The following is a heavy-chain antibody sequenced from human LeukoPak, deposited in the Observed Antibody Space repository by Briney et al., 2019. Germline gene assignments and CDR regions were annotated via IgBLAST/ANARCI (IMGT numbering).Heavy chain of an antibody. CDR1: GFTFSSYE. J-gene: IGHJ5*02. Sequence: GGSLRLSCAASGFTFSSYEMNWGRQAPGKGLEWVSYISSSGSTIYYADSVKGRFTISRDNAKNSLYLQMNSLRAEDTAVYYCARGGSSSWYEFLDNWFDPWGQGTLVTVSS. CDR2: ISSSGSTI. V-gene: IGHV3-48*03. D-gene: IGHD6-13*01. CDR3: ARGGSSSWYEFLDNWFDP.